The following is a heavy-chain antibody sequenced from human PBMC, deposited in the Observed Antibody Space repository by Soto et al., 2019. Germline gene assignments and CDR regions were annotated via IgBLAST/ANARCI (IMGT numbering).Heavy chain of an antibody. Sequence: QLQLQESGPGLVKPSETLSLTCTVSGGSITSYYWSWIRQPPGQGLEWIGFIHYSGSTKYNPSLKSRVTISLDASQNHLSLKLNSVTAADTAVYYCARESAGSHKNNWFDPWGQGTLVTVSS. V-gene: IGHV4-59*01. CDR2: IHYSGST. CDR1: GGSITSYY. J-gene: IGHJ5*02. CDR3: ARESAGSHKNNWFDP. D-gene: IGHD3-10*01.